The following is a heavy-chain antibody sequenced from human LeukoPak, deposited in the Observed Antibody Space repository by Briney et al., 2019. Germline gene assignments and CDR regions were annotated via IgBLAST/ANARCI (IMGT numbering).Heavy chain of an antibody. V-gene: IGHV3-11*04. Sequence: PGGSLRLSCAASGFTFSDYYMSWIRQAPGKGLEWVSYISSSGSTIYYADSVKGRFTISRDNAKNSLYLQMNSLRAEDTAVYYCARLAYCGGDCYSVLYYFDYWGQGTLVTVSS. CDR3: ARLAYCGGDCYSVLYYFDY. D-gene: IGHD2-21*02. CDR1: GFTFSDYY. CDR2: ISSSGSTI. J-gene: IGHJ4*02.